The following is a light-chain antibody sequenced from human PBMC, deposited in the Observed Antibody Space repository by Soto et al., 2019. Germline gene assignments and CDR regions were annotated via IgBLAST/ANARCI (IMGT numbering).Light chain of an antibody. V-gene: IGKV3-20*01. CDR1: QSVSSSY. CDR3: LQYGTSPFT. J-gene: IGKJ3*01. CDR2: GAS. Sequence: EIVLTQSPGTLSLSPGERATLSCRASQSVSSSYLAWYQQKTGQTPRLLIYGASNRATRIPDSFSGSGSGTDFTLTISRLDPEDFAVYYCLQYGTSPFTFGPGPKVDVK.